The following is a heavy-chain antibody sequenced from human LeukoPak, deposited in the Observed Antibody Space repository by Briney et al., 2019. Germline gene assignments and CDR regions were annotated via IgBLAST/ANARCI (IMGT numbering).Heavy chain of an antibody. CDR1: GYTFTSYA. V-gene: IGHV7-4-1*02. Sequence: ASVKVSCKASGYTFTSYAMNWVRQAPGQGLEWMGWINTNTGNPTYAQGFTGQFVFSLDTSVSTAYLQISSLKAEDTAVYYCARASYYYDSSGIKGRWFDPWGQGTLVTVSS. D-gene: IGHD3-22*01. CDR2: INTNTGNP. CDR3: ARASYYYDSSGIKGRWFDP. J-gene: IGHJ5*02.